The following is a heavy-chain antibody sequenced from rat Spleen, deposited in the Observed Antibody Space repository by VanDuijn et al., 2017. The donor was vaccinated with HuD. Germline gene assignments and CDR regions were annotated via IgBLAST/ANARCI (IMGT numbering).Heavy chain of an antibody. V-gene: IGHV5-20*01. J-gene: IGHJ2*01. D-gene: IGHD1-10*01. CDR2: ISFDGGGT. CDR3: TSNNFDY. CDR1: GFIFSDYY. Sequence: EVKVVESGGGLVQPGGSLKLSCAASGFIFSDYYMAWVRQVPTKGLEWVASISFDGGGTYFRDSVKGRFTISRDNAKSTLYLQMNSLRSEDTATYYCTSNNFDYWGQGVMVTVSS.